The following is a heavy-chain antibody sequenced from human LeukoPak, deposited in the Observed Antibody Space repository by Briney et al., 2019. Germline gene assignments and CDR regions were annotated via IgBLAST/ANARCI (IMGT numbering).Heavy chain of an antibody. CDR3: ARDLSVGAKPDLGFDY. Sequence: GGSLRLSCAASGFTFSSYAMSWVRQAPGKELEWVSDINGSGGSTYYADSVKGQFTISRDNAKNSLYLQMNSLRAEDTAIYYCARDLSVGAKPDLGFDYWGQGTLVTVSS. CDR1: GFTFSSYA. CDR2: INGSGGST. J-gene: IGHJ4*02. D-gene: IGHD1-26*01. V-gene: IGHV3-23*01.